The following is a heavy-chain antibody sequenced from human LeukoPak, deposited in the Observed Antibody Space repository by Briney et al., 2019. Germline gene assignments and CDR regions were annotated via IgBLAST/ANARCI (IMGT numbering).Heavy chain of an antibody. CDR3: AREAYYGSGRSRQPSPV. Sequence: GGSLRLSCAASGFTFRSYAMYWVRQAPGKGLEREALISKDGCNEDHAVCVKGRFTISRDNYKDTLYLQMSSLRVEDTAVYYCAREAYYGSGRSRQPSPVWGQGTLVTVSS. CDR2: ISKDGCNE. V-gene: IGHV3-30*15. J-gene: IGHJ4*02. CDR1: GFTFRSYA. D-gene: IGHD3-10*01.